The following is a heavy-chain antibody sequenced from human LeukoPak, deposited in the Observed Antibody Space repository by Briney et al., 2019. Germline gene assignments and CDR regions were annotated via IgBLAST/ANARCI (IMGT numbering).Heavy chain of an antibody. CDR3: ARGPNPDIVVVPTVFDY. D-gene: IGHD2-2*01. CDR1: GYTFTSYG. V-gene: IGHV1-18*01. CDR2: ISAYNGNT. J-gene: IGHJ4*02. Sequence: ASVKVSCKASGYTFTSYGISWVRPAPGQGLEWMGWISAYNGNTNYAQKLQGRVTMTTDTSTSTAYMELRSLRSDDTAVYYCARGPNPDIVVVPTVFDYWGQGTLVTVSS.